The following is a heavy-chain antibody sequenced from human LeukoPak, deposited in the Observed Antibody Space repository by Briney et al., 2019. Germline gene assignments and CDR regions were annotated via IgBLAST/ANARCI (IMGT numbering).Heavy chain of an antibody. CDR3: ASRSLFYDSSGYYW. CDR1: GDSVSRSSYY. CDR2: IYYSGST. J-gene: IGHJ4*02. D-gene: IGHD3-22*01. Sequence: SETLSLTCTVSGDSVSRSSYYWGWIRQPPGKGLEWIGSIYYSGSTYHNPSLKSRFTISVDTSENQFSLKMRSVTAADTAVYYCASRSLFYDSSGYYWWGQGTLVTVSS. V-gene: IGHV4-39*01.